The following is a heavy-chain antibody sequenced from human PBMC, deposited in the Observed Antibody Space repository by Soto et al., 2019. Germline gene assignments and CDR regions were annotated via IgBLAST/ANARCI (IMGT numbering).Heavy chain of an antibody. CDR1: GFTFSTCA. J-gene: IGHJ4*02. D-gene: IGHD2-8*01. CDR2: ISGSGSTT. V-gene: IGHV3-23*01. CDR3: ANVLRLDY. Sequence: GGSLRLSCPATGFTFSTCAMNWVRQAPGKGLEWVSTISGSGSTTYYADSVKGRFTISRDNSKNTLYLQMNSLRAEDTAVYYCANVLRLDYWGQGTLVTVSS.